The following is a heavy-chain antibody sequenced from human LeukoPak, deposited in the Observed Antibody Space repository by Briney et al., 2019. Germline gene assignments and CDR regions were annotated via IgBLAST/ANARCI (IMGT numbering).Heavy chain of an antibody. CDR2: IKQDGSDK. D-gene: IGHD3-10*01. V-gene: IGHV3-7*01. Sequence: GGSLRLSCAASGFTFSAYWMSWVRQAPGKGLEWVANIKQDGSDKYYVDSVKGRFTISRDNSKNMLCLQMNSLRAEDTAVYYCARESWFGESKTFDIWGQGTMVTVSS. CDR1: GFTFSAYW. J-gene: IGHJ3*02. CDR3: ARESWFGESKTFDI.